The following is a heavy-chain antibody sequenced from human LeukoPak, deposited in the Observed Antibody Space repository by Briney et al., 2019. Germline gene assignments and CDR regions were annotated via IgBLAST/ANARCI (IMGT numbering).Heavy chain of an antibody. Sequence: GGSLRLSCAASGFTFSSYGIHWVRQAPGKGLEWVAVIWYDGSNKYYADSVKGRFTISRDNSKNALYLQMNSLGAEDTAVYYCARGPGSGYYLTAFDIWGQGTMVTVSS. V-gene: IGHV3-33*01. J-gene: IGHJ3*02. CDR3: ARGPGSGYYLTAFDI. CDR1: GFTFSSYG. CDR2: IWYDGSNK. D-gene: IGHD3-22*01.